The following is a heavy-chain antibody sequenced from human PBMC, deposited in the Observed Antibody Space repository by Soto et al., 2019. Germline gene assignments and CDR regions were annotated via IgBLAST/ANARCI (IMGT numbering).Heavy chain of an antibody. J-gene: IGHJ6*02. D-gene: IGHD4-17*01. Sequence: QVQLVESGGGVVQPGRSLRLSCAASGFTFSSYGMHWVRQAPGKGLEWVAVIWYDGSNKYYADSVKGRFTISRDNSKNTLYLQMNSLRAEDTAVYYCARASFTVTTGNYFYYGMDVWGQGTTVTVSS. V-gene: IGHV3-33*01. CDR3: ARASFTVTTGNYFYYGMDV. CDR2: IWYDGSNK. CDR1: GFTFSSYG.